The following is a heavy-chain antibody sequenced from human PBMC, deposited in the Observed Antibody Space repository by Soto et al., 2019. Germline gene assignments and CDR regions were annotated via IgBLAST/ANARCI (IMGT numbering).Heavy chain of an antibody. V-gene: IGHV3-23*01. CDR3: ANGRANYGLLTHDS. D-gene: IGHD3-10*01. J-gene: IGHJ4*02. CDR2: LTGSSSNT. CDR1: GFSFRNYA. Sequence: VGSLRLSCAASGFSFRNYAMRWVRQAPGKGLEWISTLTGSSSNTYYADSVKGRFAISRDNSRNTLYLQMHSLAADDTAVYYCANGRANYGLLTHDSWGQGTLVTVSS.